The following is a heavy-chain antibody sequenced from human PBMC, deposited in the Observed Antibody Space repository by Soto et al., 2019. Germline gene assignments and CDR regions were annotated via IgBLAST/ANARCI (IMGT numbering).Heavy chain of an antibody. V-gene: IGHV2-5*02. D-gene: IGHD1-26*01. CDR2: IYWDDDK. CDR1: GFSLGTYGVG. Sequence: QITLNESGPTLVIPTQTLMLTCTFSGFSLGTYGVGVGWIRQPPGKALEWLALIYWDDDKRYSPSLKSRLTITKDTSKRQVFLTLTNMDPVDTATYYCAHRGGGIVDWYFDLWGRGTPVIVSS. J-gene: IGHJ2*01. CDR3: AHRGGGIVDWYFDL.